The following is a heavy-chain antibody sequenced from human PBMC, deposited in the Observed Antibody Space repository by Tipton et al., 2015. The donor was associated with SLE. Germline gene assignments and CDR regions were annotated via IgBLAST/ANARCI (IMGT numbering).Heavy chain of an antibody. CDR3: AREEEGCSGGNCWDYFDS. J-gene: IGHJ4*02. D-gene: IGHD2-15*01. CDR2: IYYTGAT. V-gene: IGHV4-61*10. Sequence: TLSLTCSVSGGSISSVNYYWNWIRQPAGKGLEWIGYIYYTGATNYNPSLKSRLTISIDTSRNQFSLKLKSMTTADTAVYYCAREEEGCSGGNCWDYFDSWGQGTLVTVSS. CDR1: GGSISSVNYY.